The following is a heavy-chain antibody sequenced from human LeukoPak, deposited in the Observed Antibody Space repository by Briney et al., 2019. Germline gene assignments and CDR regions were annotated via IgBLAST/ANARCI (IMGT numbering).Heavy chain of an antibody. V-gene: IGHV4-59*08. J-gene: IGHJ3*02. CDR3: ARHASGSYYLPPAFDI. CDR1: GGSISIYY. CDR2: IYYSGST. D-gene: IGHD1-26*01. Sequence: SETLSLTCPVSGGSISIYYWSWIRQPPGKGLEWIGYIYYSGSTNYNPSLKSRVTISVDTSKNQFSLKLSSVTAADTAVYYCARHASGSYYLPPAFDIWGQGTMVTVSS.